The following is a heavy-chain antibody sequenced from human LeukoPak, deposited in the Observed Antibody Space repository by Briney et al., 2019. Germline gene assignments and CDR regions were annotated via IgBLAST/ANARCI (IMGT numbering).Heavy chain of an antibody. CDR2: ISSSGSTI. J-gene: IGHJ4*02. CDR1: GFTFSSYE. D-gene: IGHD4-23*01. V-gene: IGHV3-48*03. CDR3: AKDDDYGGNSAFDY. Sequence: QPGGSLRLSCAASGFTFSSYEMNWVRQAPGKGLEWVSYISSSGSTIYYADSVKGRFTISRDNAKNSLYLQLNSLTSEDTALYYCAKDDDYGGNSAFDYWGQGTLVTVSS.